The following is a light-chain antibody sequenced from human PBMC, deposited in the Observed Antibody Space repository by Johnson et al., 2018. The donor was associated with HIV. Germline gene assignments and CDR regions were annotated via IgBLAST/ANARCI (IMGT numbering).Light chain of an antibody. V-gene: IGLV1-51*02. CDR3: GTWDSSLSAMC. J-gene: IGLJ1*01. Sequence: QAVLTQPPSVSAAPGQKVTISCSGSSSNIGNNYVSWYQQLPGTAPKLLIYANNKRPSGLPDRFSGSKSGTSATLGIPGLQPVDEADYYCGTWDSSLSAMCLGTGTKVTVL. CDR2: ANN. CDR1: SSNIGNNY.